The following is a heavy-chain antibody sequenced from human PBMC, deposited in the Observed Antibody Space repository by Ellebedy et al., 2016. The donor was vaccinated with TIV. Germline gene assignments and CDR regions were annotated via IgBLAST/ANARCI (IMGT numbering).Heavy chain of an antibody. Sequence: GESLKISXAASGFTVSSNYMSWVRQAPGKGLEWVSVIYSGGSTYYADSVKGRFTISRDNSKNTLYLQMNSLRAEDTAVYYCAREDTAMVFGLGMDVWGQGTTVTVSS. CDR2: IYSGGST. CDR1: GFTVSSNY. J-gene: IGHJ6*02. CDR3: AREDTAMVFGLGMDV. V-gene: IGHV3-53*01. D-gene: IGHD5-18*01.